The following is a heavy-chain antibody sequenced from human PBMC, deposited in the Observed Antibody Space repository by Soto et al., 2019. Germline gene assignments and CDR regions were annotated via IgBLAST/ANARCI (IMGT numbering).Heavy chain of an antibody. D-gene: IGHD3-3*01. CDR2: INPSGGST. Sequence: ASVKVSCKASGYTFTSYYMHWVRQAPGQGLEWMGIINPSGGSTSYAQKFQGRVTMTRDTSTSTVYMELSSLRSEDTAVYYCAREGILRFLEWSRSNPYGMDVWGQGTTVTVSS. V-gene: IGHV1-46*01. CDR3: AREGILRFLEWSRSNPYGMDV. CDR1: GYTFTSYY. J-gene: IGHJ6*02.